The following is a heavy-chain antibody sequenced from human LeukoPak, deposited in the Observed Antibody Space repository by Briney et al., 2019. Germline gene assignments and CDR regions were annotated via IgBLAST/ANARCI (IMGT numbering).Heavy chain of an antibody. D-gene: IGHD4-23*01. Sequence: SQTLSLTCTVSGGSISSGDYYWSWIRQPPGKGLEWIGDIYYSGGTYYNPSLKSRVTKSVDTSKNQFSLKLSSVTAADTAVYYCARTVGTGVFQHWGQGTLVTVSS. CDR1: GGSISSGDYY. CDR2: IYYSGGT. J-gene: IGHJ1*01. V-gene: IGHV4-30-4*01. CDR3: ARTVGTGVFQH.